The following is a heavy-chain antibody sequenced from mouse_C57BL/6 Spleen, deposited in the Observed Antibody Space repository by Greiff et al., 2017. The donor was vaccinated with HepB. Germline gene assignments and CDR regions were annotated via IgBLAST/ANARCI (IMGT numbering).Heavy chain of an antibody. J-gene: IGHJ4*01. Sequence: QVQLQQPGTELVKPGASVKLSCKASGYTFTSYWMHWVKQRPGQGLEWIGNINPSNGGTNYNEKFKSKATLTVDKSSRTAYMQLSSLTSEDSAVYYCAEDYYGSSPYYAMDYWGQGTSVTVSS. CDR3: AEDYYGSSPYYAMDY. D-gene: IGHD1-1*01. CDR2: INPSNGGT. V-gene: IGHV1-53*01. CDR1: GYTFTSYW.